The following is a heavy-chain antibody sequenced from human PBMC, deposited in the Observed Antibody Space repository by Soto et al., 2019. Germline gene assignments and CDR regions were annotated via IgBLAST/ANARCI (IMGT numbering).Heavy chain of an antibody. Sequence: SETLSLTCAVSGYSISSGYYWGWIRQPPGKGLEWIGSIYHSGSTYYNPSLKSRVTISVDTSKNQFSLKLSSVTAADTAVYYCARERGGITIFGVVSPTYYYYGLAVWGQGTTVTVSS. CDR2: IYHSGST. J-gene: IGHJ6*02. CDR3: ARERGGITIFGVVSPTYYYYGLAV. D-gene: IGHD3-3*01. CDR1: GYSISSGYY. V-gene: IGHV4-38-2*02.